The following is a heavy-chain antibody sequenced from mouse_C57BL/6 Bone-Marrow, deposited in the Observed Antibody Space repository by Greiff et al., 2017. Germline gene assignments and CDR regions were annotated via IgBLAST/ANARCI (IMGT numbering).Heavy chain of an antibody. CDR1: GYTFTSYG. J-gene: IGHJ2*01. CDR2: IYPRSGNT. Sequence: QVQLQQSGAELARPGASVTLSCKASGYTFTSYGISWVKQRTGQGLEWIGEIYPRSGNTYYNEKFKGKATLTADNSSSTAYMELRSLTSEDSAVYFCAREYYGSSRFDYWGQGTTLTVSS. V-gene: IGHV1-81*01. CDR3: AREYYGSSRFDY. D-gene: IGHD1-1*01.